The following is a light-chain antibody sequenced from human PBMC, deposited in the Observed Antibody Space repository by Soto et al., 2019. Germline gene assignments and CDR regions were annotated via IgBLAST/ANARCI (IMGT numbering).Light chain of an antibody. CDR1: QAIRND. CDR2: GAS. V-gene: IGKV1-6*01. Sequence: AIQMTQSPSSLSASVGDRVTITCRASQAIRNDLGWYQQKPGKAPNLLIFGASNLQTGVPVRFSACGSGTNFTLTISNLQPEDFASYYCLQDYTYPWTFGQGTKVDI. J-gene: IGKJ1*01. CDR3: LQDYTYPWT.